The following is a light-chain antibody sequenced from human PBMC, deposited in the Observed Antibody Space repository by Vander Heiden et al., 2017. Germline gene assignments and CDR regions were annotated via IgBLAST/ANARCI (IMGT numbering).Light chain of an antibody. Sequence: DIVMTQSPDSLAVSLGERATINCKSSQSVLYSSNNKNYLAWYQHKPGQPPKLLIYWASTRESGVPDRFSGSGSGTDFTLTISSLQAEDVAVYYCQQDYSTPQTFGQWTKVEIK. CDR1: QSVLYSSNNKNY. CDR2: WAS. J-gene: IGKJ1*01. V-gene: IGKV4-1*01. CDR3: QQDYSTPQT.